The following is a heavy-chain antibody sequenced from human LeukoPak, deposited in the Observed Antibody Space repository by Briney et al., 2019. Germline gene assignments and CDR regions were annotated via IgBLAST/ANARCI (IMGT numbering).Heavy chain of an antibody. Sequence: GGSLRLSCAASGFSFTSYAMNWVRQAPGKGLEWVSAISGSGRSTYSADSVRGRFTTSRDNSKNILYLQMNNLRGEDTAVYYCAKAGARGNVNWFDSWGQGTLVTVSS. CDR2: ISGSGRST. J-gene: IGHJ5*01. D-gene: IGHD1-1*01. V-gene: IGHV3-23*01. CDR1: GFSFTSYA. CDR3: AKAGARGNVNWFDS.